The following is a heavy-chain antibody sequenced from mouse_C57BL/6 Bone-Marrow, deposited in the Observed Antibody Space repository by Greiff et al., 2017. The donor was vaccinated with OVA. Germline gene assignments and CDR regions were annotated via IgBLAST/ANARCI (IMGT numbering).Heavy chain of an antibody. Sequence: EVQLVESGGGLVQSGRSLRLSCATSGFTFSDFYMEWVRQAPGKGLEWIAASRNKANDYTTEYSASVKGRFIVSRDTSQSILYLQMNALRAEDTAIYYCASDSSGKAWFAYWGQGTLVTVSA. D-gene: IGHD3-2*02. CDR1: GFTFSDFY. CDR2: SRNKANDYTT. J-gene: IGHJ3*01. V-gene: IGHV7-1*01. CDR3: ASDSSGKAWFAY.